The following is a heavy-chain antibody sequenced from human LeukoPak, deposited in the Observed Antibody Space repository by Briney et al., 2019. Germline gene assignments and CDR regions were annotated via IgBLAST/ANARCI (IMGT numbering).Heavy chain of an antibody. D-gene: IGHD3-3*01. CDR3: AKALYDFWSGRLFDY. V-gene: IGHV3-23*01. CDR1: GFTFSSYA. J-gene: IGHJ4*02. CDR2: ISGSGGST. Sequence: GGSLRLSCAASGFTFSSYAMSWVRQAPGKGLEWVSAISGSGGSTYYADSVKGRFTISRDNSENTLYLQMNSLRAEDTAVYYCAKALYDFWSGRLFDYWGQGTLVTVSS.